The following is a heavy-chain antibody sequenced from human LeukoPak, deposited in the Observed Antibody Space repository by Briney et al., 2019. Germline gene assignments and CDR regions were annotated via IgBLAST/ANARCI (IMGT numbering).Heavy chain of an antibody. Sequence: SVKVSCKASGGTFSSYAISWVRQAPGQGLEWMGGIIPIFGTANYAQKFQGRVTITADESTSTAYMELSSLRSEDTAVYYCARDCRYYDSSGPLPDGAFDIWGQGTMVTVPS. CDR2: IIPIFGTA. D-gene: IGHD3-22*01. J-gene: IGHJ3*02. CDR1: GGTFSSYA. CDR3: ARDCRYYDSSGPLPDGAFDI. V-gene: IGHV1-69*13.